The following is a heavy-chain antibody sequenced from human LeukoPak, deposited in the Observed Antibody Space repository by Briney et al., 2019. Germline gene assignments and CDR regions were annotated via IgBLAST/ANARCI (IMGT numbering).Heavy chain of an antibody. CDR2: IYHSGST. D-gene: IGHD3-10*01. CDR3: AREIGDYYGSGRSRTPDNWFDP. CDR1: GYSISSGYY. J-gene: IGHJ5*02. Sequence: SETLSLTCAVSGYSISSGYYWGWIRQPPGKGLEWIGSIYHSGSTYYNPSLKSRVTISVDTSKNQFSLKLSSVTAADTAVYYCAREIGDYYGSGRSRTPDNWFDPWGQGTLVTVSS. V-gene: IGHV4-38-2*02.